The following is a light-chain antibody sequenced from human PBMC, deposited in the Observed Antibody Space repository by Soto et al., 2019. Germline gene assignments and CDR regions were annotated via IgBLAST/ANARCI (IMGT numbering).Light chain of an antibody. CDR1: QDIRSW. CDR3: QQANSFPIA. Sequence: DIQMTPSTSSVSASVGDRGTITCRASQDIRSWLAWYQQKPGKAPKLLIYAVSSLQSGVPSRFSGSGSGTDFTLTISSLQPEDFATYYRQQANSFPIAFGQGTRLEIK. V-gene: IGKV1D-12*01. CDR2: AVS. J-gene: IGKJ5*01.